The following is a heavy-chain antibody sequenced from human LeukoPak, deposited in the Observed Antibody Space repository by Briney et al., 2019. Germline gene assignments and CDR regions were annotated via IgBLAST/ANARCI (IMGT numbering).Heavy chain of an antibody. CDR1: GFTFSTYS. CDR3: ARDALYSSSSEGDFDY. D-gene: IGHD6-6*01. Sequence: PGGSLRLSCAASGFTFSTYSMNWVRQAPGKGLEWVSSISSSGSYIYYADSVKGRFTISRDNAKNSLYLQMNSLRAEDTAVYYCARDALYSSSSEGDFDYWGQGTLVTVSS. V-gene: IGHV3-21*01. CDR2: ISSSGSYI. J-gene: IGHJ4*02.